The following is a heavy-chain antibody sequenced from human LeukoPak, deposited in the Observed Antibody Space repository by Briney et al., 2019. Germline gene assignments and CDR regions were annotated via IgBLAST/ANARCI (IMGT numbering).Heavy chain of an antibody. V-gene: IGHV3-33*01. CDR1: GFTFSSYG. Sequence: GGSLRLSCAASGFTFSSYGMHWVRQAPGKGLEWVAVIWYDGSNKYYADSVKGRFTISRDNSKNTLYLQMNSLRAEDTAVYYCARDEMATMPTFDYWGQGTLVTVSS. J-gene: IGHJ4*02. CDR3: ARDEMATMPTFDY. D-gene: IGHD5-24*01. CDR2: IWYDGSNK.